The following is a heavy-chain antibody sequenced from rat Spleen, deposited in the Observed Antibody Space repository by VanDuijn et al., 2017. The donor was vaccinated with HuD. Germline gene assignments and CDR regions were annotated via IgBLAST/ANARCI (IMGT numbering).Heavy chain of an antibody. J-gene: IGHJ2*01. V-gene: IGHV5-27*01. CDR3: TRDRTYYGFTLDY. D-gene: IGHD1-6*01. CDR1: GFTFSNYG. CDR2: INSDGGGT. Sequence: EVQLVESGGGSVQPGRSMKLSCVASGFTFSNYGMAWVRQAPKKGLEWVTYINSDGGGTYYRDSVKGRFTISRDNAKSILFLQMNSLRSEDTATYYCTRDRTYYGFTLDYWGQGVMVTVSS.